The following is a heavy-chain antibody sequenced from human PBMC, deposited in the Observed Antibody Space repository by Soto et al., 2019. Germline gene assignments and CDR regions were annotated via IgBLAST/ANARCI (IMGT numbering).Heavy chain of an antibody. CDR2: IGTAGDT. Sequence: GGALRLSCAASGFTFSRYDMHWVRQATGKGLEWVSAIGTAGDTYYPGSVKSRFTISRENAKNSLYLQMNSLRAEDTAVYYCARAARAVDTANDAFDIWGQGTMVTVSS. J-gene: IGHJ3*02. CDR3: ARAARAVDTANDAFDI. V-gene: IGHV3-13*01. CDR1: GFTFSRYD. D-gene: IGHD5-18*01.